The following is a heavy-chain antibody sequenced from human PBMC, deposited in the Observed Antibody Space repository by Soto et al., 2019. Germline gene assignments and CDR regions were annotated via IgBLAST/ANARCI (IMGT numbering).Heavy chain of an antibody. CDR1: GYTFTSYA. J-gene: IGHJ4*02. CDR2: FNAGNGNT. Sequence: QVQLVQSGAEVKKPGASVKVSCKASGYTFTSYAMHWVRQAPGQRLEWMGWFNAGNGNTKYSQKFQGRVTITRDTSGSTAYRELSSLRSEDTVVYYCAGSIVVVTAADYWGQGPLVTVSS. D-gene: IGHD2-21*02. V-gene: IGHV1-3*01. CDR3: AGSIVVVTAADY.